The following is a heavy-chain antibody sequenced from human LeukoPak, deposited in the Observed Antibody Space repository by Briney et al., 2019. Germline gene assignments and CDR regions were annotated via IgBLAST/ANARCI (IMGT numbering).Heavy chain of an antibody. Sequence: SETLSLTCTVSGGSINDHAWCWIRQPPGRGLEWIGCVYYTGSSEYNASLKSRLTISTDTSNNQLSLKVTSVTAADTAIYSCARLSRIATAGAYSYHSLDIWGQGTTVTISS. D-gene: IGHD6-13*01. J-gene: IGHJ6*02. V-gene: IGHV4-59*11. CDR2: VYYTGSS. CDR3: ARLSRIATAGAYSYHSLDI. CDR1: GGSINDHA.